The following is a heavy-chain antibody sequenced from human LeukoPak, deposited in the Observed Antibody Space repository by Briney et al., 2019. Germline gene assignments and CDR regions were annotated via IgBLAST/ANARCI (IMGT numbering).Heavy chain of an antibody. J-gene: IGHJ4*02. D-gene: IGHD6-13*01. V-gene: IGHV4-4*07. CDR3: ARVAAAGTFDY. CDR1: GGSISSYY. Sequence: SETLSLTCTVSGGSISSYYWSWIRQPAGKGLEWIGRIYTSGSTNFNPSLKSRVTIFVDTSKDQFSLKLSSVTAADTAVYYCARVAAAGTFDYWGQGTLVTVSS. CDR2: IYTSGST.